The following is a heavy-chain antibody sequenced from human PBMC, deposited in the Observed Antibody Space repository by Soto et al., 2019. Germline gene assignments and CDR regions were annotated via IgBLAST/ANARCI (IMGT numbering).Heavy chain of an antibody. J-gene: IGHJ6*03. V-gene: IGHV4-59*08. CDR3: ARTVLGPDILADQFVDYYYYMDV. D-gene: IGHD3-9*01. CDR2: IYYSGST. Sequence: PSETLSLTCTVSGDSMTYSYWSWIRLLPGKGLEWAGYIYYSGSTSYNPSLRRRVIMSVDTSKRQFSLQLKSVTAADTAIYYCARTVLGPDILADQFVDYYYYMDVWGQGTTVTVSS. CDR1: GDSMTYSY.